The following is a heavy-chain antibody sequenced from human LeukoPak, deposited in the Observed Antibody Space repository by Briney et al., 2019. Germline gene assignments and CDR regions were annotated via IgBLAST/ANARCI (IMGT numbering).Heavy chain of an antibody. V-gene: IGHV3-74*01. D-gene: IGHD3-3*01. J-gene: IGHJ4*02. CDR1: GFDFSSNW. CDR2: IKGDGIST. CDR3: AKDHYWSIDY. Sequence: PGGSLRLSCAASGFDFSSNWMHWVRHAPGQGLVWVSRIKGDGISTNYADSVKGRFTISRGIAKNTLYLQMNSLRAEDTGVYYCAKDHYWSIDYWGRGTLVTVSS.